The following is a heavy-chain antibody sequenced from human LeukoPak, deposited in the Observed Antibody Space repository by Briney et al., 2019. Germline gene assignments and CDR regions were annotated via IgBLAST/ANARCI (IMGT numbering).Heavy chain of an antibody. CDR2: IYPGDSDT. CDR1: GYSFTSYG. Sequence: GESLKISCKGSGYSFTSYGIGWVRQMPGKGLEWMGIIYPGDSDTRYSPSFQGQVTISADKYISTAYLQWSSLKASDTAMYYCARVEQDYYDSSGYFDYFDYWGQGTLVTVSS. CDR3: ARVEQDYYDSSGYFDYFDY. J-gene: IGHJ4*02. V-gene: IGHV5-51*01. D-gene: IGHD3-22*01.